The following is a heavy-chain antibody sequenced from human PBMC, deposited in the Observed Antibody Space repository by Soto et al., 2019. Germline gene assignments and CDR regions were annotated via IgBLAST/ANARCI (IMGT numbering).Heavy chain of an antibody. J-gene: IGHJ2*01. CDR2: IIPILGIA. V-gene: IGHV1-69*08. Sequence: QVQLVQSGAEVKKPGSLVKVSCKASGGTFSSYTISWVRQAPGQGLEWMGRIIPILGIANYAQKFQGRVTITADKSTSTAYMELSSLRSEDTAVYYCARDVSHIVAARRYWYFDLWGRGTLVTVSS. CDR1: GGTFSSYT. D-gene: IGHD5-12*01. CDR3: ARDVSHIVAARRYWYFDL.